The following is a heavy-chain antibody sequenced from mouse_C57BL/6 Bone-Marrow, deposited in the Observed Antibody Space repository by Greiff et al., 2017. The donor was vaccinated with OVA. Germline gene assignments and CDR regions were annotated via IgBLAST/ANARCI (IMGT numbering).Heavy chain of an antibody. Sequence: DVKLVESGGGLVKPGGSLKLSCAASGFTFSSYAMSWVRQTPEKRLEWVATISDGGSYTYYPDNVKGRFTISRDNAKNNLYLQMSHLKSEDTAMYYCARQTAQARFAYWGQGTLVTVSA. CDR1: GFTFSSYA. V-gene: IGHV5-4*03. J-gene: IGHJ3*01. CDR2: ISDGGSYT. CDR3: ARQTAQARFAY. D-gene: IGHD3-2*02.